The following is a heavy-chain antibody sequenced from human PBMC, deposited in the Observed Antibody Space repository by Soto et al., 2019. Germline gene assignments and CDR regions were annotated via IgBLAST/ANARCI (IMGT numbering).Heavy chain of an antibody. CDR3: ARGDGTGLHSSGWSPRF. V-gene: IGHV3-21*01. D-gene: IGHD6-13*01. Sequence: EVQLVESGGGLVKSGGSLTLSCAASGFTFSISTMIWVRQAPGKRLEWVSSISSGSTYFYYADSVKGRFSISRDNAKRSLFLQMNGLRVEDTAVYYCARGDGTGLHSSGWSPRFWGQGTLVTVSS. CDR2: ISSGSTYF. J-gene: IGHJ4*02. CDR1: GFTFSIST.